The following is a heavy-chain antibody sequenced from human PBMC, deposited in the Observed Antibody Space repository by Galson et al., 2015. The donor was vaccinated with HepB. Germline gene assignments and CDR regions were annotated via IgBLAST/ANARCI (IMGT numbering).Heavy chain of an antibody. CDR1: GFGVTGFW. CDR3: ARGRSWCDF. V-gene: IGHV3-7*04. J-gene: IGHJ5*01. Sequence: PLRLAGAVSGFGVTGFWLSGVRQAPGEGLGCVANINEDGSEKYFADSVKGRFTISRDNAETSVFLQMNSLRADDTAVYYCARGRSWCDFWGQGTLVTVSS. CDR2: INEDGSEK.